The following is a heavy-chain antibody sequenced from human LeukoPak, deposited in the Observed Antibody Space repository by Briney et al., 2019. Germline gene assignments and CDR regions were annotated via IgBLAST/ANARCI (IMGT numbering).Heavy chain of an antibody. CDR2: IYPSDSDT. J-gene: IGHJ4*02. V-gene: IGHV5-51*01. CDR1: GYIFASYW. Sequence: GESLKISCKAAGYIFASYWIGWVRQMPGKGLEWMGIIYPSDSDTRYSPSFQGQVTFSVDQSTNTAFLQWNTLRASDSAVYYCARQKYCSGASCFVVTDPFEYWGQGTPVIVSS. D-gene: IGHD2-15*01. CDR3: ARQKYCSGASCFVVTDPFEY.